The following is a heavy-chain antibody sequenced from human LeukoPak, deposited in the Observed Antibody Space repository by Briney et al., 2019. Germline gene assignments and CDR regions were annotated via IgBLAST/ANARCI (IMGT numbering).Heavy chain of an antibody. Sequence: GGSLRLSCAASGFTFSGSAMSWVRQAPGEGLEWVSLISYTGANTYYTDSVRGRFTISRDNSKDTLFLQMNSLRAEDTAIYYCARDIQLSTWGLGTMVTVSS. V-gene: IGHV3-23*01. CDR1: GFTFSGSA. CDR3: ARDIQLST. D-gene: IGHD5-24*01. CDR2: ISYTGANT. J-gene: IGHJ3*01.